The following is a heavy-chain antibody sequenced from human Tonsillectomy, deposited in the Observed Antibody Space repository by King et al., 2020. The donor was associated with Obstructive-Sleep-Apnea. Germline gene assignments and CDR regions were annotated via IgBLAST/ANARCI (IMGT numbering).Heavy chain of an antibody. CDR3: ASSPYFDLWSGDDY. J-gene: IGHJ4*02. D-gene: IGHD3-3*01. CDR1: GFTFSSYA. V-gene: IGHV3-30*04. CDR2: ISYDGSNK. Sequence: VQLVESGGGVVQPGRSLRLSCAASGFTFSSYAMHWVRQAPGKGLEWVALISYDGSNKYYADSVKGRFTISRDSSQNTLYLQMNSLRAEDTAVYYCASSPYFDLWSGDDYWGQGTLVTVSS.